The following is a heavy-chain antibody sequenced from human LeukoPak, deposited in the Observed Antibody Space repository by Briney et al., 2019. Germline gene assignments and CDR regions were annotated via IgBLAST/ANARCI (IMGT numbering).Heavy chain of an antibody. CDR1: GFTFSSYS. Sequence: GGSQRLSCAASGFTFSSYSMNWVRQAPGKGLEWVSSISSSSSYIYYADSVKGRFTISRDNAKNSLYLQMDSLRAEDTAVYYCARDFYDSSGYLDYWGQGTLVTVSS. CDR2: ISSSSSYI. J-gene: IGHJ4*02. V-gene: IGHV3-21*01. CDR3: ARDFYDSSGYLDY. D-gene: IGHD3-22*01.